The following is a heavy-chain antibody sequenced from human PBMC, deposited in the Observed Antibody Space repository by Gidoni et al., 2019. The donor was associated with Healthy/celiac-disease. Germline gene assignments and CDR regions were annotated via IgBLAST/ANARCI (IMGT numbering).Heavy chain of an antibody. CDR3: ARDRGHGDYLLWY. J-gene: IGHJ4*02. D-gene: IGHD4-17*01. Sequence: QVQLQESGPGLVKPSQTLSPTCTVFGRSISSGDYYWSWIRQPPGKGLEWIGYIYYSGSTYYNPSLKSRVTISVGTSKNQFSLKLSSVTAADTAVYYCARDRGHGDYLLWYWGQGTLVTVSS. CDR1: GRSISSGDYY. V-gene: IGHV4-30-4*01. CDR2: IYYSGST.